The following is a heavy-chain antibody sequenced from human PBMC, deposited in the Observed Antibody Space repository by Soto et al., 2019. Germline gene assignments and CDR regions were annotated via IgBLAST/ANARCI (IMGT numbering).Heavy chain of an antibody. CDR1: GFTFSDHY. Sequence: GGSLRLSCAASGFTFSDHYMDWVRQAPGKGLEWVGRTRNKANSYTTEYAASVKGRFTISRDDSKNSLYLQMNSLKTEDTAVYYCARGYSNYYYYYMDVWGKGTTVTVSS. CDR2: TRNKANSYTT. D-gene: IGHD4-4*01. V-gene: IGHV3-72*01. J-gene: IGHJ6*03. CDR3: ARGYSNYYYYYMDV.